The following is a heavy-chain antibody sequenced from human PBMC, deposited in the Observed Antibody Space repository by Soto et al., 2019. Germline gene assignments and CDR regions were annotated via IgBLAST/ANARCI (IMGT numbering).Heavy chain of an antibody. Sequence: SETLSLTCTVSGGSISSGDYYWSWIRQPPGKGLEWIGYIYYSGSTYYNPSLKSRVTISVDTSKNQFSLKLSSVTAADTAVYYCARDLEEYYFDYWGQGTLVTVSS. CDR3: ARDLEEYYFDY. J-gene: IGHJ4*02. V-gene: IGHV4-30-4*01. CDR1: GGSISSGDYY. CDR2: IYYSGST.